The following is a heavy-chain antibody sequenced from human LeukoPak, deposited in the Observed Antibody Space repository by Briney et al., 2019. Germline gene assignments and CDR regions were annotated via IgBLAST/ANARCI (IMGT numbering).Heavy chain of an antibody. V-gene: IGHV3-7*01. J-gene: IGHJ4*02. Sequence: PGGSLRLXCAASGFTFTTFWMSWVRQAPGGWLEWVANIKQDGSERYYVDSVKGRFTISRDNAKNSLYLQMNSLRAEDTGVYYCAGSGWQVSLDYWGQGALVTVSS. D-gene: IGHD6-19*01. CDR2: IKQDGSER. CDR1: GFTFTTFW. CDR3: AGSGWQVSLDY.